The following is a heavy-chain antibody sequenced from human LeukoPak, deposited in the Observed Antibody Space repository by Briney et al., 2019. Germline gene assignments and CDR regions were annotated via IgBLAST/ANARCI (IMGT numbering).Heavy chain of an antibody. Sequence: PSETLSLTCSVSGDSVGNDFYYWGWIRQPPGKGLEWVACLSHAGNTWYNPSLESRLSISVDTSKNQFSLKFSSVTAADTALYWCARHNAPRRVGFDFWGQGILVTVSS. CDR2: LSHAGNT. CDR3: ARHNAPRRVGFDF. CDR1: GDSVGNDFYY. D-gene: IGHD2-2*01. V-gene: IGHV4-39*01. J-gene: IGHJ4*02.